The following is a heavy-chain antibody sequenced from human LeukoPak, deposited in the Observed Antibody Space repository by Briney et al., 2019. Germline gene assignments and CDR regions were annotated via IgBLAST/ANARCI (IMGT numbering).Heavy chain of an antibody. CDR3: AKKISSGASRPFDI. D-gene: IGHD1-26*01. Sequence: ASVKVSCKVSGYTLTELSMHWVRQAPGKGLEWMGGFDPEGGETIYAQKFQGRVTMTEDTSTDTAYMELSSLRSEDTAVYYCAKKISSGASRPFDIWGQGTMVTVSS. CDR1: GYTLTELS. J-gene: IGHJ3*02. V-gene: IGHV1-24*01. CDR2: FDPEGGET.